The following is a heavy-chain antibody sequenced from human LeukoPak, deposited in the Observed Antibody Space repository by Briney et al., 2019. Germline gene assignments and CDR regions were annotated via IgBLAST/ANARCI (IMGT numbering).Heavy chain of an antibody. CDR1: GASISSYY. D-gene: IGHD3-22*01. CDR2: ITYSGST. J-gene: IGHJ3*02. Sequence: PSETLSLTCTVSGASISSYYWSWIRQPPGKGLEWIGYITYSGSTKYNPSLKSRVTISVDTSKNQFSLRLSPVTAADTDVFYCARDLDYDSSLSDAFDIWGQGTMVTVSS. CDR3: ARDLDYDSSLSDAFDI. V-gene: IGHV4-59*01.